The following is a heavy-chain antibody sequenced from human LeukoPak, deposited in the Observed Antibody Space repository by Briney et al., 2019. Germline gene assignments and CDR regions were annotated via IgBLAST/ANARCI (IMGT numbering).Heavy chain of an antibody. V-gene: IGHV3-48*02. CDR2: ISSSSSTI. D-gene: IGHD6-19*01. J-gene: IGHJ4*02. CDR1: GFTLSNYN. CDR3: ARDLAVAGSFDY. Sequence: PGGSLRLSCAASGFTLSNYNMNWVRQAPGKGLEWVSYISSSSSTIYYADSVEGRCTISRDNAKNSLYLQMNSLRDEDTAVYYCARDLAVAGSFDYWGQGTLVTVSS.